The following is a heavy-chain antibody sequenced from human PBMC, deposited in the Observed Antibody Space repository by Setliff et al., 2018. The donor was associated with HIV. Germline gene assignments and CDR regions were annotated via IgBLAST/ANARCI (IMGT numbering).Heavy chain of an antibody. V-gene: IGHV1-2*02. CDR1: GYTFTGHY. J-gene: IGHJ4*02. CDR3: ARGDYMGVIRRRPFDL. D-gene: IGHD2-21*01. CDR2: INPSSGGT. Sequence: ASVKVSCKASGYTFTGHYMHWVRQAPGQGLEWMGWINPSSGGTNYAQKFQGRVTLTRDTSISTAYMELSRLRSEDTAVYYCARGDYMGVIRRRPFDLWGQGTLVTVSS.